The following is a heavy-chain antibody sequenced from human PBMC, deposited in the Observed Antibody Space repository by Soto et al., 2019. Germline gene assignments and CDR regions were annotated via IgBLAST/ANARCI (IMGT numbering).Heavy chain of an antibody. V-gene: IGHV4-31*11. J-gene: IGHJ4*02. Sequence: TLSLTCAVSGGSLSTAAYYWIWLRPHPVKGLEWIGYIYNTGSIYNDPSLKSRLYISKETSKNQSSLRLSTVTAEDSAMYYCARANRCPPPHGSMDSWGQGTPVTVSS. CDR2: IYNTGSI. CDR1: GGSLSTAAYY. D-gene: IGHD6-13*01. CDR3: ARANRCPPPHGSMDS.